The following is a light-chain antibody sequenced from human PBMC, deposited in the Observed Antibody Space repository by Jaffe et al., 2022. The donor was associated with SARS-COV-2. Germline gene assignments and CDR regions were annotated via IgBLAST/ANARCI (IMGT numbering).Light chain of an antibody. Sequence: EIVLTQSPGTLSLSPGERATLSCRASQTLSRSYLAWYQQKPGQAPRLLIYDASSRATGIPDRFSGSGSGTDFTLVISRLEPEDFAVFYCQQYASAPWTFGQGTKVEI. J-gene: IGKJ1*01. V-gene: IGKV3-20*01. CDR2: DAS. CDR3: QQYASAPWT. CDR1: QTLSRSY.